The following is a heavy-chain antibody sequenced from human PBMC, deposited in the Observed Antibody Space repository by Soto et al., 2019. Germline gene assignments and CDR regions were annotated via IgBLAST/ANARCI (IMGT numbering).Heavy chain of an antibody. J-gene: IGHJ6*02. D-gene: IGHD3-22*01. CDR1: GWSFSGYY. CDR3: ASGGPASNMIVVDYYYGMDV. V-gene: IGHV4-34*01. Sequence: LSLTCGVYGWSFSGYYWSWIRQPPRQRLAWIGEIKHSGSTNYHPSLKSRLTISVDTSKNQFSLKLSSVTAADRAVYYCASGGPASNMIVVDYYYGMDVWGQGTTVTVSS. CDR2: IKHSGST.